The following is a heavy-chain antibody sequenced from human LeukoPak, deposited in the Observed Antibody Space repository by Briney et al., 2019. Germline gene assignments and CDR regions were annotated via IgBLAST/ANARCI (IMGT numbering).Heavy chain of an antibody. Sequence: ASVKVSCKASGYTFTGYYLHWVRQAPGQGLEWMGWISAYNGNTNYAQKLQGRVTMTTDTSTSTAYMELRSLRSDDTAVYYCARVGVAGVDNWFDPWGQGTLVTVSS. CDR2: ISAYNGNT. CDR3: ARVGVAGVDNWFDP. CDR1: GYTFTGYY. J-gene: IGHJ5*02. V-gene: IGHV1-18*04. D-gene: IGHD6-19*01.